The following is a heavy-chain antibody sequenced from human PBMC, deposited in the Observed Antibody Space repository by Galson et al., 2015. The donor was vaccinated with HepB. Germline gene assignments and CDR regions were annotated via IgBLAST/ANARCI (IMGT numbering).Heavy chain of an antibody. J-gene: IGHJ6*03. CDR2: IDSDGSST. Sequence: SLRLSCAASGFSFSSYWMHWVRQAPGKGLEWVSRIDSDGSSTDYADSVKGRFTTSRDNAKNTVILQMNSLRAEDTAVYYCATTIFGVIVPIDSYYYYYMDVWGKGTTVTVSS. V-gene: IGHV3-74*01. D-gene: IGHD3-3*01. CDR3: ATTIFGVIVPIDSYYYYYMDV. CDR1: GFSFSSYW.